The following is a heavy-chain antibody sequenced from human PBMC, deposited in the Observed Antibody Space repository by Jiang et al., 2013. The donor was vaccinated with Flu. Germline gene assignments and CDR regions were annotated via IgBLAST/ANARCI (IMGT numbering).Heavy chain of an antibody. Sequence: SGAEVKKPGASVKVSCKASGYTFTGYYMHWVRQAPGQGLEWMGWINPNSGGTNYAQKFQGWVTMTRDTSISTAYMELSRLRSDDTAVYYCARSKQWLVLYAFDIWGQGTMVTVSS. V-gene: IGHV1-2*04. CDR2: INPNSGGT. CDR3: ARSKQWLVLYAFDI. CDR1: GYTFTGYY. J-gene: IGHJ3*02. D-gene: IGHD6-19*01.